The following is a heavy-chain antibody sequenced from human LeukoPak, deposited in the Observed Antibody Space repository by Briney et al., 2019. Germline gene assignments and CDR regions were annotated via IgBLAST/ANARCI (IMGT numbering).Heavy chain of an antibody. CDR3: TGDSGTYNWFDP. D-gene: IGHD1-26*01. J-gene: IGHJ5*02. Sequence: GESLRLSCAASGFTFSGSAIHWVRQSSGKGLEWVGQIVKMDEENTQRTAYAASVKGRFTISRDDSIKAAYLQMKSLKTEDTALYYCTGDSGTYNWFDPWGQGTLVTVSS. V-gene: IGHV3-73*01. CDR2: IVKMDEENTQRT. CDR1: GFTFSGSA.